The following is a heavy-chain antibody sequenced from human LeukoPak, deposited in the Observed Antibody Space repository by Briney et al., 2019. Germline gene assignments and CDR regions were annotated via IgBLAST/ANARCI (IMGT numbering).Heavy chain of an antibody. CDR2: INHSGST. V-gene: IGHV4-34*01. CDR3: ARHSGRGYDYVWGSYRYTGQPFDY. CDR1: GGSFSGCY. J-gene: IGHJ4*02. Sequence: SETRSLTCAVYGGSFSGCYWSWIHQPPGKGLEWIGEINHSGSTNYNPSLKSRVTISVDTSKNQFSLKLSSVTAADTAVYYCARHSGRGYDYVWGSYRYTGQPFDYWGQGTLVTVSS. D-gene: IGHD3-16*02.